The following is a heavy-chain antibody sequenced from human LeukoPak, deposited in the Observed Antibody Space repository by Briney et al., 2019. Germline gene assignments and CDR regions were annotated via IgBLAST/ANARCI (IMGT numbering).Heavy chain of an antibody. J-gene: IGHJ4*02. CDR2: IYYSGST. D-gene: IGHD6-19*01. CDR1: GGSIRSNNYY. V-gene: IGHV4-39*02. CDR3: AREGSGMLDY. Sequence: SETLSLTCTVSGGSIRSNNYYWGWIRQPPGKGLEWIGSIYYSGSTYYKSSLKSRVTISVDTSKNQFSLKLSSVTAADTAVYYCAREGSGMLDYWGQGTLVTVSS.